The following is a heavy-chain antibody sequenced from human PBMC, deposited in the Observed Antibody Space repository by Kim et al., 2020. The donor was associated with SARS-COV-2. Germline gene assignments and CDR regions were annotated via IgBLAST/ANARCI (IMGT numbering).Heavy chain of an antibody. CDR3: ARDNIGYCSGGSCYGSGWFDP. Sequence: GGSLRLSCAASGFTVSSNYMSWVRQAPGKGLEWVSVIYSGGSTYYADSVKGRFTISRDNSKNTLYLQMNSLRAEDTAVYYCARDNIGYCSGGSCYGSGWFDPWGQGTLVTVSS. CDR1: GFTVSSNY. J-gene: IGHJ5*02. CDR2: IYSGGST. D-gene: IGHD2-15*01. V-gene: IGHV3-53*01.